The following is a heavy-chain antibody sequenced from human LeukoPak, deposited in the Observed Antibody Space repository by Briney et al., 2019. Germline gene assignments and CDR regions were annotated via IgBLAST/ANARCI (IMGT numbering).Heavy chain of an antibody. J-gene: IGHJ4*02. V-gene: IGHV3-53*05. CDR2: IYTGGDT. Sequence: GGSLRLSCAASGFTVSYNYMTWVRQAPGKGLEWVSIIYTGGDTYYADSVKGRFTISRDNSKNTLYLQMNSLRAEDTAVYYCAKDSGSYYFDYRGQGTLVTFSS. D-gene: IGHD1-26*01. CDR3: AKDSGSYYFDY. CDR1: GFTVSYNY.